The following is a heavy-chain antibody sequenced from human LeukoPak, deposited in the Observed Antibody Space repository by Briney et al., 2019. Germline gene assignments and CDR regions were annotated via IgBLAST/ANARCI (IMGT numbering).Heavy chain of an antibody. Sequence: GASVKVSCKASGYTFTSYYMHWVRQAPGQGLEWMGRINPNSGGTNYAQKFQGRVTMTRDTSISTAYMELSRLRSDDTAVYYCAITTGYSSGWYVYWGQGTLVTVSS. D-gene: IGHD6-19*01. CDR2: INPNSGGT. CDR1: GYTFTSYY. J-gene: IGHJ4*02. CDR3: AITTGYSSGWYVY. V-gene: IGHV1-2*06.